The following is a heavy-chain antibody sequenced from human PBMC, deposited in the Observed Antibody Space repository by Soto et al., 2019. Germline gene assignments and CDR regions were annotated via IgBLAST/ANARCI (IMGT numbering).Heavy chain of an antibody. J-gene: IGHJ4*02. CDR3: AKDGAIAAADYFFDY. CDR2: IASDGKDK. V-gene: IGHV3-30*18. Sequence: PGGSLRLSWAASGFTFSNHAIHWVRQAPGKGLEWVAVIASDGKDKRYADSVKGRFTISRDNSKNTVYLQMNSLRGEDTAVYYCAKDGAIAAADYFFDYWGQGSLVTVSS. CDR1: GFTFSNHA. D-gene: IGHD6-13*01.